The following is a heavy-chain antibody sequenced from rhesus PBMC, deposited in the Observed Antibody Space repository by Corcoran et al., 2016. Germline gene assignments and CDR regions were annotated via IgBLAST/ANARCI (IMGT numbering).Heavy chain of an antibody. CDR2: ISYSGST. Sequence: QLQLQESGPGLVKPSETLSLTCAVSGYSISSGYGWSWIRQPPGKGLEWIGYISYSGSTSYHPSLKSRVTISRDTSKNQFSLKLSSVTAADTAVYYCARDLAGSGSLDYWGQGVLVTVSS. CDR1: GYSISSGYG. V-gene: IGHV4-122*02. CDR3: ARDLAGSGSLDY. J-gene: IGHJ4*01. D-gene: IGHD6-25*01.